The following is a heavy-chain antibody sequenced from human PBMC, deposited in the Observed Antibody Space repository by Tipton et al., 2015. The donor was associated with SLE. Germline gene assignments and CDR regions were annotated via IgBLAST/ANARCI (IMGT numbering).Heavy chain of an antibody. D-gene: IGHD3-22*01. V-gene: IGHV4-34*01. CDR2: INHSGST. Sequence: TLSLTCAVYGGSFSGYYWSWIRQPPGKGLEWIGEINHSGSTNYNPSLKSRVTISVDTSKNQFSLKLSSVTAADTAVYYCARDLVGSSGDAFDIWGQGTMVTVSS. J-gene: IGHJ3*02. CDR3: ARDLVGSSGDAFDI. CDR1: GGSFSGYY.